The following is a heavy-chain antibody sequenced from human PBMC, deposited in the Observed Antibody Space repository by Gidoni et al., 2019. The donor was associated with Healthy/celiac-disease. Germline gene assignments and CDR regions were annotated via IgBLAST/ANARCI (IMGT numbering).Heavy chain of an antibody. V-gene: IGHV1-69*06. J-gene: IGHJ5*02. CDR3: ARALCGGDCYSGWFDP. D-gene: IGHD2-21*02. CDR2: IIPFFGTA. Sequence: QVQLVQSGAESQKPASSVKVSCTASGGIFSSYAISWVRQAPGHGLEWMGGIIPFFGTANYAQKFQGRVTITAHKSTSTAYMGLSSLRSEDTAVYYCARALCGGDCYSGWFDPWGQGTLVTVSS. CDR1: GGIFSSYA.